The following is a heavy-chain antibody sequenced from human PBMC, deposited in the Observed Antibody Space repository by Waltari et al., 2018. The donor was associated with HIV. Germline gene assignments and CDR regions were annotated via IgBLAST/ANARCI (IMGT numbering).Heavy chain of an antibody. J-gene: IGHJ4*02. D-gene: IGHD2-21*02. Sequence: VHLVQSGADFQRPGAPVDVSCEASGYTFTAFYIPWVRHAPGQGLQWMGRLKCNTGDTNRAPNFQGRVTMTRDTSVNTAYMELRSLNSNDTAIYYCARGEDVSLTSIPPGYRFDFWGVGSAVTVSS. CDR3: ARGEDVSLTSIPPGYRFDF. CDR2: LKCNTGDT. V-gene: IGHV1-2*06. CDR1: GYTFTAFY.